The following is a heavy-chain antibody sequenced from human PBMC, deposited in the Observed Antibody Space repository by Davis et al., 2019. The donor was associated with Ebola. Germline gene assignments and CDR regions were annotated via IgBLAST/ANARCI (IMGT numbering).Heavy chain of an antibody. CDR1: GYTLTELS. CDR2: FDPEDGET. Sequence: ASVKVSCKVSGYTLTELSMHWVRQAPGKGLEWMGGFDPEDGETIYAQKFQGRVTMTEDTSTDTAYMELSSLRSEDTAVYYCATPYYDILTGSALGAFDIWGQGTMVTVSS. J-gene: IGHJ3*02. V-gene: IGHV1-24*01. D-gene: IGHD3-9*01. CDR3: ATPYYDILTGSALGAFDI.